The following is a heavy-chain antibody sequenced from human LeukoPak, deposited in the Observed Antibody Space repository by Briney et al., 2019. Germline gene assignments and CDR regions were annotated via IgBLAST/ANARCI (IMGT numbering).Heavy chain of an antibody. CDR1: GFIFSNYA. Sequence: PGGSLRLSCGTSGFIFSNYAMSWVRQAPGKGLEWVAAITGSGASTFYADPVKGRFAVSRDNSGNTLFLQMNNLRGDDTAVYYCAKAFYYGSGSNYMFFDHWGQGTLVTVSS. CDR3: AKAFYYGSGSNYMFFDH. CDR2: ITGSGAST. V-gene: IGHV3-23*01. D-gene: IGHD3-10*01. J-gene: IGHJ4*02.